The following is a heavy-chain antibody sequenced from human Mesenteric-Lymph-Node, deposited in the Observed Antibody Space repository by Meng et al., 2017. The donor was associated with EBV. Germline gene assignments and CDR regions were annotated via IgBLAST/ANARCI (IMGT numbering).Heavy chain of an antibody. CDR2: INPNSGGT. D-gene: IGHD1-26*01. Sequence: QVQLVQSVTDVKKPGALVKVSCKASGYTFPGYYIHCVRQAPGQGLEWMGRINPNSGGTNYALNFQGRVTMTSDTSISTAYMELSWLRSDDTAFYYCVREMVGVPNWFAPWGQGTLVTVSS. CDR1: GYTFPGYY. V-gene: IGHV1-2*06. J-gene: IGHJ5*02. CDR3: VREMVGVPNWFAP.